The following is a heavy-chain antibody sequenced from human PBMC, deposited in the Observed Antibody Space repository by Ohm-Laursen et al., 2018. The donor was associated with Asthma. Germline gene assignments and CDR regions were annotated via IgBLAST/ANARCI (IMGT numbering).Heavy chain of an antibody. Sequence: RSLRLSCAASGFTFSSSDMHWVRQTPGKGLEWVAVGGSYYDGGLKYYADSVNGRFTVSRDDSKNTLYLQMNSLRDEDTALYYCAKALVGAPLYYHYYGMDVWGQGTTVTVSS. CDR1: GFTFSSSD. J-gene: IGHJ6*02. V-gene: IGHV3-30*18. CDR3: AKALVGAPLYYHYYGMDV. D-gene: IGHD1-26*01. CDR2: GGSYYDGGLK.